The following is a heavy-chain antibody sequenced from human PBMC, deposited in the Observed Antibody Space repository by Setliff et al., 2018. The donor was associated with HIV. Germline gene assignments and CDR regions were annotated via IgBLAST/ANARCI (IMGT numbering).Heavy chain of an antibody. Sequence: SETLSLTCTVSGYSMSGGYNWGWIRQSPEKGLEWIGNIYHVGTTYYNPSLKSRDTLSVDPSKSQFSLKLTSVTAADTALYYCVTTDYFYGRNNFEYWGQGALVTVSS. CDR3: VTTDYFYGRNNFEY. V-gene: IGHV4-38-2*02. CDR2: IYHVGTT. CDR1: GYSMSGGYN. D-gene: IGHD3-10*01. J-gene: IGHJ4*02.